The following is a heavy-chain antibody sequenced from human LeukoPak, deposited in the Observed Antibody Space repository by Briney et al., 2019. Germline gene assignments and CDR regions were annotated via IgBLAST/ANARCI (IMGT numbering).Heavy chain of an antibody. CDR2: IYYSGST. Sequence: SETLSLTCTVSGGSVSNGSYYWNWIRQPPGKGLEWIGYIYYSGSTNYNPSLKSRVAISVDTSKNQFSLKLSSVTAADTAAYYCARAGEYCSSTSCYAVLGAFDIWGQGTMVTASS. CDR1: GGSVSNGSYY. D-gene: IGHD2-2*01. CDR3: ARAGEYCSSTSCYAVLGAFDI. V-gene: IGHV4-61*01. J-gene: IGHJ3*02.